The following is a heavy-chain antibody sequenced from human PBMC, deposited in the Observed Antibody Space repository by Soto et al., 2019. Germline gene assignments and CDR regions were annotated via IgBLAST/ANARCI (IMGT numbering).Heavy chain of an antibody. CDR3: ARDRGSYALDY. D-gene: IGHD1-26*01. Sequence: QVQLVQSGAEVKKPGASVKVSCKSSGYTFTSYGISWGRQAPGQGLEWMVWLSANTGNTNYAQKLQGRVTMTTDTSTSTAYMELRSLRSDDTALYYCARDRGSYALDYWGQGTLVTVSS. CDR2: LSANTGNT. J-gene: IGHJ4*02. CDR1: GYTFTSYG. V-gene: IGHV1-18*01.